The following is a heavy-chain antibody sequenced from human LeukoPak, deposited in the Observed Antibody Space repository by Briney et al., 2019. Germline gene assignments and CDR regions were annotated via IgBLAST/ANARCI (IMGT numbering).Heavy chain of an antibody. V-gene: IGHV3-30*02. CDR3: GKDRATHTYGDASDY. Sequence: GGSLRLTCAASGFNFSSHGMQWVRQAPGKGLEWVAFLRYNGGNKYYADSVKGRFTISRDNSKNMLYLQMDSLKPGDTGVYYCGKDRATHTYGDASDYWGQGTLVTVSS. J-gene: IGHJ4*02. CDR2: LRYNGGNK. CDR1: GFNFSSHG. D-gene: IGHD4-17*01.